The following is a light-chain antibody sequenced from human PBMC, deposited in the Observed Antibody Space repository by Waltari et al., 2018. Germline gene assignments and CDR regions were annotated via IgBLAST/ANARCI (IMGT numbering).Light chain of an antibody. V-gene: IGLV4-69*01. J-gene: IGLJ3*02. CDR2: VNSDGSH. CDR1: GEYSAYA. Sequence: QLVLTQSPSASASLGASVKLTCTLTGEYSAYAIAWHQQQPAKGPRYVMNVNSDGSHDKADGIPERFSGSSAGAERYLIISRLQSDDDADYFCQTWGMNIQVFGGGTRLTVL. CDR3: QTWGMNIQV.